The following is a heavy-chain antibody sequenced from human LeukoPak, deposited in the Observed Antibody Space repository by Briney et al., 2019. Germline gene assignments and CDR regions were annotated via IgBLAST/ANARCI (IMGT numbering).Heavy chain of an antibody. CDR3: ARDAQIGFVYSNSLKN. J-gene: IGHJ4*01. V-gene: IGHV3-33*01. D-gene: IGHD4-11*01. CDR2: IWSDATNR. CDR1: GFIFSHHG. Sequence: GGSLRLSCAASGFIFSHHGMHWVRQAPGKGLEWVAVIWSDATNRFYADSVKGRFTISRDNSQNTVFLQMNSLRVKDTAIYYCARDAQIGFVYSNSLKNWGHGTLVTVSS.